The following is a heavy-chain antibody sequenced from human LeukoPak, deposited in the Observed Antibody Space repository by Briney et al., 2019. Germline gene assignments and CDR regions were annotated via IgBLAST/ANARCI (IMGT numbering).Heavy chain of an antibody. V-gene: IGHV3-74*01. CDR1: GFTFSSYA. Sequence: GRSLRLSCAASGFTFSSYAMHWVRQVPGKGLVWISRIHGDGTITTYADSVKGRFTISRDNAKNTLYLQMNSLRAEDTAVYYCTRESTAYYVSDYWGQGTLVTVSA. CDR3: TRESTAYYVSDY. J-gene: IGHJ4*02. D-gene: IGHD1-26*01. CDR2: IHGDGTIT.